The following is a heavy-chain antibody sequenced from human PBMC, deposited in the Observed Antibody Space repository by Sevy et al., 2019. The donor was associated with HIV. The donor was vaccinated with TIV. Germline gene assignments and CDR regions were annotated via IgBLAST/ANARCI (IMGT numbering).Heavy chain of an antibody. CDR1: EFMFSTYA. J-gene: IGHJ4*02. D-gene: IGHD6-19*01. V-gene: IGHV3-30-3*01. Sequence: GESLKISCAASEFMFSTYAMHWVRQAPGKGLEWVAVISYDGSSHYYADSVKGRFTISRDNSKNTLFLQMNSLRLEDTAFYYYARDAGYSTDWYPSDYWGQGTLVTVSS. CDR2: ISYDGSSH. CDR3: ARDAGYSTDWYPSDY.